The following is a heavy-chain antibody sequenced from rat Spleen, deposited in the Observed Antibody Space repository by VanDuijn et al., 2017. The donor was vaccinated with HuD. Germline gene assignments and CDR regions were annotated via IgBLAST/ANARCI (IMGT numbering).Heavy chain of an antibody. V-gene: IGHV5-7*01. CDR1: GFTFSDYN. CDR3: AKAYWYFDF. CDR2: ISYDGSST. Sequence: EVQLVESGGGLVQPGRSLKLSCAASGFTFSDYNMAWVRQAPKKGLEWVATISYDGSSTYYRDSVKGRFTISRDNAKSTLYLQMDSLRSEDTATYYCAKAYWYFDFWGPGTMVTVSS. J-gene: IGHJ1*01.